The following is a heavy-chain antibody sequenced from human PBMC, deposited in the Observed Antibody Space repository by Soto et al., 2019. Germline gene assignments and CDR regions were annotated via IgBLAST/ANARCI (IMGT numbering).Heavy chain of an antibody. V-gene: IGHV3-7*01. J-gene: IGHJ4*02. CDR2: IRQDGSQK. CDR3: ARGGYCSSTSCSLFDY. Sequence: TGGYLRLSCAASGFAFSSYWMSWVRQAAGKGLEWVANIRQDGSQKYYVDSVKGRFTISRDNAKNSLYLQMNSLRAEDTAVYYCARGGYCSSTSCSLFDYWGQGTLVTVSS. CDR1: GFAFSSYW. D-gene: IGHD2-2*03.